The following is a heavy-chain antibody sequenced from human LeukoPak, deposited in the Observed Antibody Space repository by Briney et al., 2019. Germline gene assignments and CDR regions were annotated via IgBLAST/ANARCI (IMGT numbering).Heavy chain of an antibody. Sequence: GGSVKVSCKASGGTFSSYAINWVRQAPGQGLEWMGWINPNSGGTNYAQKFQGRVTITRDTAINTAYLELSRLRSDDTAVYYCARDVSAAGTLLEFDDWGKGTLVTVSS. CDR1: GGTFSSYA. D-gene: IGHD6-13*01. V-gene: IGHV1-2*02. J-gene: IGHJ4*02. CDR3: ARDVSAAGTLLEFDD. CDR2: INPNSGGT.